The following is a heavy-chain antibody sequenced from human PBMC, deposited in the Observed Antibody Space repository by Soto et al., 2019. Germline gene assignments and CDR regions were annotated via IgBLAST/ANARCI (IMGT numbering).Heavy chain of an antibody. CDR1: GFTFSSYA. CDR3: ARGAAAAHFGY. V-gene: IGHV3-30-3*01. Sequence: QVQLVESGGGVVQPGRSLRLSCAASGFTFSSYAMHWVRQAPGKGLEWVAVISYDGSNKYYADSVKGRFTISRDNSKNTLYLQMNSLRAEDTAVYYCARGAAAAHFGYWGQGTLVTVSS. J-gene: IGHJ4*02. D-gene: IGHD6-13*01. CDR2: ISYDGSNK.